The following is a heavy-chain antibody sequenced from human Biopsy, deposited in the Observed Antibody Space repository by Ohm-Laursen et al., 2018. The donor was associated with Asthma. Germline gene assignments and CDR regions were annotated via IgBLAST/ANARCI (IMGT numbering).Heavy chain of an antibody. V-gene: IGHV3-53*01. CDR2: IYSGGTS. CDR3: ARGDSSNWSHYYFDY. D-gene: IGHD3-22*01. Sequence: SLRLSCVASGFAVSRDYMFWVRQAPGKGLEWVSVIYSGGTSHTADSARGRFTISRDYSKNTLYLQMHSLRAEDTAVYYCARGDSSNWSHYYFDYWGQGTLVTVSS. J-gene: IGHJ4*02. CDR1: GFAVSRDY.